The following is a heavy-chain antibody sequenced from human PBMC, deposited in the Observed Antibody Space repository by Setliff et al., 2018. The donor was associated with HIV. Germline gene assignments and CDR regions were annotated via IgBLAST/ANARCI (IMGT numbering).Heavy chain of an antibody. D-gene: IGHD2-8*01. CDR1: GYTLTELS. J-gene: IGHJ6*03. CDR2: IDSNNGNR. CDR3: VRLTADRTNYYYYMDV. Sequence: WASVKVSCKISGYTLTELSIHWVRQAPGKGLEWMGWIDSNNGNRNFAQKFRGRVTMTTDISTNTAYMEVRSLSFDDTAVYYCVRLTADRTNYYYYMDVWGKGTTVTVSS. V-gene: IGHV1-24*01.